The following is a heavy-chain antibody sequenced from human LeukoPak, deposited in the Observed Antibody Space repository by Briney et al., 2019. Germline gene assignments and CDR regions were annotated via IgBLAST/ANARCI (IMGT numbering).Heavy chain of an antibody. CDR2: ISGSSGGT. Sequence: PGGALRLSCAASGFTFSSYAMSWVRQAPGKGLEWVSAISGSSGGTYYADSVKGRFTISRDNSKNTLYLQMNSLRAEDTAVYYCAKGFQGTYYDFWSGSYNFDYWGQGTLVTVSS. V-gene: IGHV3-23*01. CDR1: GFTFSSYA. J-gene: IGHJ4*02. CDR3: AKGFQGTYYDFWSGSYNFDY. D-gene: IGHD3-3*01.